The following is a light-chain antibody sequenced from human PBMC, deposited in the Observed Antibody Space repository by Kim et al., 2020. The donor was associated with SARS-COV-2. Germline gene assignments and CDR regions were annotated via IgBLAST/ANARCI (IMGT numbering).Light chain of an antibody. J-gene: IGLJ1*01. CDR3: QVWDSSSVLYV. Sequence: SYELTQPPSVSVAPGKTARITCGGNNIGSKSVHWYQQKPGQAPVLVIYYDSDRPSGIPERFSGSNSGNTATLTISRVEAGDEADYYCQVWDSSSVLYVFG. CDR1: NIGSKS. CDR2: YDS. V-gene: IGLV3-21*04.